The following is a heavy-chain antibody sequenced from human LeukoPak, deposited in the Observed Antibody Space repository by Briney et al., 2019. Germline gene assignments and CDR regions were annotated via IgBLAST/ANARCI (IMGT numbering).Heavy chain of an antibody. CDR2: ISNSGSPI. D-gene: IGHD5-18*01. V-gene: IGHV3-48*03. J-gene: IGHJ4*02. CDR3: ARDGADSYGDFDY. Sequence: PGGSLRLSCAASGFTFSSYEMNWVRQAPGKGLEWVSYISNSGSPIYYADSVKGRFTISRDNAKNSLYLQMNSLRAEDTAVYYCARDGADSYGDFDYWGQGTLVTVSS. CDR1: GFTFSSYE.